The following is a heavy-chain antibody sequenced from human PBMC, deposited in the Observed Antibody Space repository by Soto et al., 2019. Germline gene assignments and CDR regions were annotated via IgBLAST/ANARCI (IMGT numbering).Heavy chain of an antibody. J-gene: IGHJ4*02. Sequence: GASVKVSCKASGYTFTSYGISWVRQAPGQGLEWMGWISAYNGNTNYAQKLQGRVTMTTDTSTSTAYMELRSLRSDDTAVYYCARSKDFGVVIKGNFDYWGQGTLVTVSS. CDR1: GYTFTSYG. CDR2: ISAYNGNT. D-gene: IGHD3-3*01. CDR3: ARSKDFGVVIKGNFDY. V-gene: IGHV1-18*01.